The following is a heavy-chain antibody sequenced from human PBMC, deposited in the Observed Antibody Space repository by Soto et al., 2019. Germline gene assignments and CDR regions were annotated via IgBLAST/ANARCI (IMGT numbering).Heavy chain of an antibody. J-gene: IGHJ6*02. Sequence: AGGSLRLSCAASGFTFSNYWMSWVRQAPGKRLEWVANIKEDGSEKYYVDSVKGRFTISRDNAKNSLFLQMNSLRAEDTAVYYCATDLYQLPTMKYYYYGMDVWGQGTTVTVSS. V-gene: IGHV3-7*03. CDR2: IKEDGSEK. CDR3: ATDLYQLPTMKYYYYGMDV. CDR1: GFTFSNYW. D-gene: IGHD2-2*01.